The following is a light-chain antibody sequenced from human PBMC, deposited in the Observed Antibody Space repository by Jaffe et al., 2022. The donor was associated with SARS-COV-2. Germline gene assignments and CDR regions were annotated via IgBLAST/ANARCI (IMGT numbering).Light chain of an antibody. CDR1: SSNIGSDY. V-gene: IGLV1-51*02. Sequence: QFVLTQPPSVSAAPGQKVTISCSGSSSNIGSDYVSWYQQLPGTAPKVLIYEDNKRPSGIPDRFSGSKSGTSATLGITGLQTGDEGDYYCLAWDGSLSAALFGGGTKLTVL. J-gene: IGLJ2*01. CDR2: EDN. CDR3: LAWDGSLSAAL.